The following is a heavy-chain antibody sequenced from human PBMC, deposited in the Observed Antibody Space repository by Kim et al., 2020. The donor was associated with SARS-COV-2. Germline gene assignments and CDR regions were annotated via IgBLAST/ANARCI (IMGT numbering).Heavy chain of an antibody. V-gene: IGHV4-39*01. CDR2: IYYGGST. J-gene: IGHJ4*02. D-gene: IGHD3-22*01. CDR3: ARSYYYDDGGSSSFDS. CDR1: GGSISTRYY. Sequence: SETLSLTCTVSGGSISTRYYWGWIRQPPGKGLEWIGSIYYGGSTYYNPSLKSRVTISVDTSTNQFSLRLSSVTAADSAVYFCARSYYYDDGGSSSFDSWGQGSPVTVSS.